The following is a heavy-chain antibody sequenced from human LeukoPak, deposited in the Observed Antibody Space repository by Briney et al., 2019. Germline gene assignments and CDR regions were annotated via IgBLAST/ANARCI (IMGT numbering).Heavy chain of an antibody. Sequence: ASVKVSCKASGYTFTSYYMHWVRQAPGQGLEWMGRINPNSGGTNYAQKFQGRVTMTRDTSISTAYMELSRLRSDDTAVYYCARVPAKWELLRNAFDIWGQGTMVTVSS. CDR3: ARVPAKWELLRNAFDI. D-gene: IGHD1-26*01. J-gene: IGHJ3*02. V-gene: IGHV1-2*06. CDR1: GYTFTSYY. CDR2: INPNSGGT.